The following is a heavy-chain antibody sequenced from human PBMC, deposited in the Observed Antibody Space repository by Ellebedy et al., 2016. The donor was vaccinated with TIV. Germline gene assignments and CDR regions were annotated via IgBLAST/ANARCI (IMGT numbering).Heavy chain of an antibody. V-gene: IGHV3-66*01. Sequence: GESLKISCAASGFTVSSNYMTWVRQAPGKGLEWVSGIYSGGGTYYADSVKGRFTISRHNSKNTLYLTMSSLRAEDTAIYYCARTGRPSEWLGSIDYWGQGTLVTVSS. J-gene: IGHJ4*02. CDR3: ARTGRPSEWLGSIDY. D-gene: IGHD6-19*01. CDR1: GFTVSSNY. CDR2: IYSGGGT.